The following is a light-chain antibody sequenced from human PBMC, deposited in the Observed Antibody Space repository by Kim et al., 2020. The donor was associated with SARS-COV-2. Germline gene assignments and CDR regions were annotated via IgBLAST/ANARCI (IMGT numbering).Light chain of an antibody. CDR1: VSNIGADND. CDR3: QSYDSSLSGSV. V-gene: IGLV1-40*01. CDR2: GNS. Sequence: QRVTVSVTVRVSNIGADNDVRWYQQLPGTAPKLLIYGNSNRPSGVPDRFSGSKSGTSASLAITGLQAEDEADYYCQSYDSSLSGSVFGGGTQLTVL. J-gene: IGLJ3*02.